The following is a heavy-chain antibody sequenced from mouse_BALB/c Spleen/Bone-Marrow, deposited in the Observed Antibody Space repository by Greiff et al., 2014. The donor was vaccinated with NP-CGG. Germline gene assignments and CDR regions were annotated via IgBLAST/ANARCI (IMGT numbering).Heavy chain of an antibody. CDR3: ARLGYYGSFAY. V-gene: IGHV4-1*02. J-gene: IGHJ3*01. CDR1: GFDFSRYW. D-gene: IGHD1-2*01. Sequence: EVQLQQSGGGLVQPGGSLKLSCAASGFDFSRYWMSWVRQAPEKGLEWIGEINPDSNTINYTPSLKDKFIISRDNAKNTLYLQMSEVRSEDTALYYCARLGYYGSFAYWGQGTLVTVSA. CDR2: INPDSNTI.